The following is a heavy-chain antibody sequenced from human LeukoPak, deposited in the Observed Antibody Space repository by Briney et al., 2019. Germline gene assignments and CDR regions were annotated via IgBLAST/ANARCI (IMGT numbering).Heavy chain of an antibody. D-gene: IGHD2-21*02. J-gene: IGHJ4*02. CDR3: TRDPPYCGGDCYIDY. CDR1: GFTFSRYW. CDR2: IRSKAYGGTT. V-gene: IGHV3-49*04. Sequence: GGSLRLSCEASGFTFSRYWMDWVRQAPGKGLEWVGFIRSKAYGGTTEYAASVKGRFTISRDDSKSIAYLQMNSLRTEDTAVYYCTRDPPYCGGDCYIDYWGQGTLVTVSS.